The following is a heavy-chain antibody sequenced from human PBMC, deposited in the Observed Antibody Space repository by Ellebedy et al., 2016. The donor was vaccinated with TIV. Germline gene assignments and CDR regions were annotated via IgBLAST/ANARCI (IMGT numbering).Heavy chain of an antibody. D-gene: IGHD3-22*01. CDR3: SVSGYYSTLGMDV. Sequence: SVKGRFTISRDESKNSRYLQMNSLKTEDPAVYYCSVSGYYSTLGMDVWGKGTTVTVSS. V-gene: IGHV3-72*01. J-gene: IGHJ6*03.